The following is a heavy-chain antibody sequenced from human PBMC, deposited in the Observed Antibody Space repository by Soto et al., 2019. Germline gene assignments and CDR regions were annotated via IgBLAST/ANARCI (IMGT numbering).Heavy chain of an antibody. CDR2: INRDGSKK. CDR1: GFTLSAYW. CDR3: ARDVSRWSSSLYRDACDI. J-gene: IGHJ3*02. D-gene: IGHD6-13*01. V-gene: IGHV3-7*05. Sequence: EVQLEESGGDLVQPGGSLRLSCAASGFTLSAYWMTWVRQAPGKGLEWVANINRDGSKKSYLDSVRGRFTISRDNVRNSPYLQMDSLRADDTALYYWARDVSRWSSSLYRDACDIWGQGTMVTVSS.